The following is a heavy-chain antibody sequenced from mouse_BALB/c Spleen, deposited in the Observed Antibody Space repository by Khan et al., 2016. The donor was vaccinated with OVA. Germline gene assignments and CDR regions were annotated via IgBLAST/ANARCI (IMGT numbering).Heavy chain of an antibody. J-gene: IGHJ3*01. Sequence: EVQLQQSGPELMKPGASVKISCKASGYSFTSYYIHWMIESHGTSLEWIGYIDPFSGATTYNQKFKGKATLTVDKSSTTAYIHLRNLASEDSAVYYCTRHGYVAWFTYWGQGTLVTVSA. CDR3: TRHGYVAWFTY. CDR2: IDPFSGAT. CDR1: GYSFTSYY. V-gene: IGHV1-31*01. D-gene: IGHD2-2*01.